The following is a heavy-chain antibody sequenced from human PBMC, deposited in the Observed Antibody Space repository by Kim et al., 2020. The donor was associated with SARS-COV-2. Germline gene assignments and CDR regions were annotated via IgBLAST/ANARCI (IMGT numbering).Heavy chain of an antibody. V-gene: IGHV3-48*04. D-gene: IGHD6-19*01. CDR1: GFTFSSYS. CDR2: ISSSSNTI. J-gene: IGHJ5*02. CDR3: ARGASSGWRKWSYP. Sequence: GGSLRLSCAASGFTFSSYSMNWVRQAPGKGLEWVSYISSSSNTIYYADSVKGRFTISRDTAKNSLYLQMNSLRAEDTAVYYCARGASSGWRKWSYPSGQG.